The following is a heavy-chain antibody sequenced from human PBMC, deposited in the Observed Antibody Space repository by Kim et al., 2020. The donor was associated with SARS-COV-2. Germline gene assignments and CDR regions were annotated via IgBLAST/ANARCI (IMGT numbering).Heavy chain of an antibody. V-gene: IGHV4-39*01. CDR3: ARHYVGSSSPFYY. Sequence: TPSLKSRVTISVDTSKNQFSLKLSSVTAADTAVYYCARHYVGSSSPFYYWGQGTLVTVSS. D-gene: IGHD6-13*01. J-gene: IGHJ4*02.